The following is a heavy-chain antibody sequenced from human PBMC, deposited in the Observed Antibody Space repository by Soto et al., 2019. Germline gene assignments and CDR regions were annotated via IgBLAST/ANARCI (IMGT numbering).Heavy chain of an antibody. CDR1: AYTFTSYN. CDR3: ARVAAGRFYYYYYMDV. CDR2: MNPNSGNT. D-gene: IGHD6-13*01. V-gene: IGHV1-8*02. J-gene: IGHJ6*03. Sequence: GASVTASCKSSAYTFTSYNIKWVRQATGKRFEWMGWMNPNSGNTGYAQKFQGRVTMTRNTSISTAYMELSSLRSEDTAVFYCARVAAGRFYYYYYMDVWGKGTTVTVSS.